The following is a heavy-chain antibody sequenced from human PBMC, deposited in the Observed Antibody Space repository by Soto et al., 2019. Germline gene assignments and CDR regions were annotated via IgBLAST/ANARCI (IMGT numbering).Heavy chain of an antibody. D-gene: IGHD5-12*01. CDR1: GGSISSSSYY. CDR3: ARRFQVATIDY. CDR2: IYYSGST. J-gene: IGHJ4*02. V-gene: IGHV4-39*01. Sequence: QLQLQESGPGLVKPSETLSLTCTVSGGSISSSSYYWGWIRQPPGKGLEWIGSIYYSGSTYYNPSLKSRVTISVDTSKNQFSLKLSSVTAADTAVYYCARRFQVATIDYWGQGTLVTVSS.